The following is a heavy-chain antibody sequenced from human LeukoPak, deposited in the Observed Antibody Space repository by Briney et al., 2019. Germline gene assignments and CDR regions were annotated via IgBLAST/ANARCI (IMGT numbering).Heavy chain of an antibody. D-gene: IGHD7-27*01. Sequence: ASVKVSCKASGYTFTSYGISWVRQAPGQGLEWMGWISAYNGNTNYAQKLQGRVTMTTDTSTSTAYMELRSLRSDDTAVYYCARGTGDHDYYYYYYMDVWGKGTTVTVSS. CDR1: GYTFTSYG. CDR3: ARGTGDHDYYYYYYMDV. J-gene: IGHJ6*03. CDR2: ISAYNGNT. V-gene: IGHV1-18*01.